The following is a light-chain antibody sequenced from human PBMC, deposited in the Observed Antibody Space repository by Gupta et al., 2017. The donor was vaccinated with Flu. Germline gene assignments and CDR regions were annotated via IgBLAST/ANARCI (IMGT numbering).Light chain of an antibody. J-gene: IGLJ1*01. CDR2: ANN. V-gene: IGLV1-44*01. Sequence: QSVLTQPPSASGTPGQRVTISCSGGSSNIGSNTVNWYQQLPGTTPNILIFANNKRPSGVPDRFSGSKSVTSASLAISGLQAEDEADYYCEAWDDSRNGPVFGTGTTVTVL. CDR3: EAWDDSRNGPV. CDR1: SSNIGSNT.